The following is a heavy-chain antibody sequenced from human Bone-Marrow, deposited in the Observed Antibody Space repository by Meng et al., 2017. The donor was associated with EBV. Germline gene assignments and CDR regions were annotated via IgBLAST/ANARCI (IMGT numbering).Heavy chain of an antibody. J-gene: IGHJ1*01. CDR1: GFTFSSYG. CDR2: ISYDGRNK. V-gene: IGHV3-30*18. D-gene: IGHD6-19*01. CDR3: TKAAVAGDEYFQQ. Sequence: QVQLVGSGGGVVEPGRALRLSGAASGFTFSSYGMHWVRQAPGKGLEWVAVISYDGRNKYYADSVKGRFTISRDNSKNTLYLQMNSLRAEDTALYYCTKAAVAGDEYFQQWGQGTLGTVSS.